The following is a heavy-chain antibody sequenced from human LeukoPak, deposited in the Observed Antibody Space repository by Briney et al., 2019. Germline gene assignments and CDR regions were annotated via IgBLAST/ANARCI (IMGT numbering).Heavy chain of an antibody. CDR2: IYYSGST. D-gene: IGHD6-19*01. J-gene: IGHJ3*02. Sequence: SESLSLTCTVSGASIISYYWSWIRPPPGKGLEWIGYIYYSGSTNYNPSLKSRVTISVDTSKNQFSLKLSSVTAADTAVYYCAKPQWLGGDAFDIWGQGTMVTVSS. V-gene: IGHV4-59*08. CDR1: GASIISYY. CDR3: AKPQWLGGDAFDI.